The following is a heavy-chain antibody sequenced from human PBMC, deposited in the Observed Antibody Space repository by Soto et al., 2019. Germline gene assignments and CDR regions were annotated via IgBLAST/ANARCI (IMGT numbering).Heavy chain of an antibody. CDR3: ARGADYCSTSSSFFEGYYYYMDA. CDR2: FFYTGST. CDR1: GGTITDYY. V-gene: IGHV4-59*08. Sequence: SESLCLTCTVSGGTITDYYWSWIRQPPGKGLEWIGHFFYTGSTNYNPSLRSRVTTSVDTSKNQLSLKLSSVTAADTAVYYCARGADYCSTSSSFFEGYYYYMDAWGKGTTVTVSS. D-gene: IGHD2-2*01. J-gene: IGHJ6*03.